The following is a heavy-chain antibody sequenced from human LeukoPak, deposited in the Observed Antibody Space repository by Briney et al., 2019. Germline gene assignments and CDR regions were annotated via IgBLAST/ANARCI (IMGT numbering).Heavy chain of an antibody. CDR3: ARDPRLEISGMVIDMLDY. V-gene: IGHV3-21*01. Sequence: GRSLRLSCAASGFPSSSYGIHWVRQAPGKGLEWVSYISSSSSYIYYADSVKGRFAISRDNAKNSLYLQMNSLRAEDSAIYYCARDPRLEISGMVIDMLDYWGRGTLVTVSS. D-gene: IGHD3-3*01. CDR2: ISSSSSYI. J-gene: IGHJ4*02. CDR1: GFPSSSYG.